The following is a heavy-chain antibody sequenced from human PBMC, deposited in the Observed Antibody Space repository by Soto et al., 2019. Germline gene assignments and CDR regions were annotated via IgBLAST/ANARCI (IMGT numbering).Heavy chain of an antibody. CDR2: TYYRSTWIH. Sequence: PSQTLSLTCAISGDSVSSSSSAWNWIRQSPSRGLEWLGRTYYRSTWIHDYAVSVKSRIIINPDTSQNQFPLQLNSVTPDDTAVYYCARGLRPHFDYWGLGTLVTVSS. CDR1: GDSVSSSSSA. V-gene: IGHV6-1*01. CDR3: ARGLRPHFDY. J-gene: IGHJ4*02. D-gene: IGHD3-10*01.